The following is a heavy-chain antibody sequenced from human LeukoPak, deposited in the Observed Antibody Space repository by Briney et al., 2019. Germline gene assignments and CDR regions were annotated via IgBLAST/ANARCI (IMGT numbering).Heavy chain of an antibody. CDR3: VRFDD. Sequence: PGGSLRLSCAASGFTFRRYGMNWVRQSPVKVLEWVTAISCSSSYIYSADSVKGRFTITRDNAKNPLYLQMNSLRAEDTAVYDCVRFDDWGQGTLVTVSS. CDR2: ISCSSSYI. V-gene: IGHV3-21*01. J-gene: IGHJ4*02. CDR1: GFTFRRYG.